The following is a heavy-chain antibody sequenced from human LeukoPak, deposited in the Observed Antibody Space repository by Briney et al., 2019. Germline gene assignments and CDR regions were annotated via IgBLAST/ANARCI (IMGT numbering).Heavy chain of an antibody. V-gene: IGHV3-7*01. Sequence: PGGSLRLSCAASGFTFSSYWMSWVRQAPGKGREWVANIKQDGSEKYYVDSVKGRFTISRDNAKNSLYLQMNSLRAEDTAVYYCASNDFWSGYYGDYWGQGTLVTVSS. CDR3: ASNDFWSGYYGDY. J-gene: IGHJ4*02. D-gene: IGHD3-3*01. CDR2: IKQDGSEK. CDR1: GFTFSSYW.